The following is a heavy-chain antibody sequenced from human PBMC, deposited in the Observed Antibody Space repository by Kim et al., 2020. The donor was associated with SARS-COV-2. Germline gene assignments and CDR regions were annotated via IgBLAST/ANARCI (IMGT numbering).Heavy chain of an antibody. Sequence: GGSLRLSCAATGFTFSSYAMSWVRQAPGKGLEWVADIRGGGEIKNYTDSVKGRFMISRDNSKNTLYLQMNSLTTADTAVYYCARLRLYRTDLPYFYNWG. V-gene: IGHV3-23*01. CDR2: IRGGGEIK. CDR3: ARLRLYRTDLPYFYN. J-gene: IGHJ4*01. D-gene: IGHD2-21*02. CDR1: GFTFSSYA.